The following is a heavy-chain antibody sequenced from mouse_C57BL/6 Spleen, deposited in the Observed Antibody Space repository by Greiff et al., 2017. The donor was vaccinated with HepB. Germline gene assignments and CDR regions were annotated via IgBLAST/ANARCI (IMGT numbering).Heavy chain of an antibody. CDR3: GRQVYGMPFAY. V-gene: IGHV5-9*01. CDR1: GFTFSSYT. Sequence: EVHLVESGGGLVKPGGSLKLSCAASGFTFSSYTMSWVRQTPEKRLEWVATISGGGGNTYYPDSVKGRFTISRDNAKNTMYLQMSSLRSEDTALYYCGRQVYGMPFAYWGKGTLVTVSA. J-gene: IGHJ3*01. CDR2: ISGGGGNT. D-gene: IGHD2-1*01.